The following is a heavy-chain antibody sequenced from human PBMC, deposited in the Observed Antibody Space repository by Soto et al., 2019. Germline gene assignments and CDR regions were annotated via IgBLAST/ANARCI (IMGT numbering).Heavy chain of an antibody. D-gene: IGHD2-15*01. CDR3: GRACTGGSCFHIEY. V-gene: IGHV1-3*01. CDR2: IHAGNGNT. J-gene: IGHJ4*02. CDR1: GYPYTRFA. Sequence: DSVKVSCKASGYPYTRFAMHWVRQAPGQRLEWMGWIHAGNGNTKYAQRCQGRVTFTRDKSASTGYMAVSSLRSEDTAVSYCGRACTGGSCFHIEYWGQGTQVTLSS.